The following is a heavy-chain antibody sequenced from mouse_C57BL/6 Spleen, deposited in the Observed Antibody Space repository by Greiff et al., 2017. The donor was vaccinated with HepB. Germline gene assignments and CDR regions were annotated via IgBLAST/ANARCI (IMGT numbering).Heavy chain of an antibody. D-gene: IGHD1-1*01. CDR2: INPNNGGT. J-gene: IGHJ2*01. Sequence: EVQLQQSGPELVKPGASVKMSCKASGYTFTDYNMHWVKQSHGKSLEWIGYINPNNGGTSYNQKFKGKATLTVNKSSSTASMELRILTSEDSAVYYCARWTINGPPYYFDYWGQGTTLTVSS. CDR1: GYTFTDYN. CDR3: ARWTINGPPYYFDY. V-gene: IGHV1-22*01.